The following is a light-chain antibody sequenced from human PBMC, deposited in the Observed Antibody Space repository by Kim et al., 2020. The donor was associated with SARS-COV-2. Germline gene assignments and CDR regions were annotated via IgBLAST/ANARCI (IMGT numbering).Light chain of an antibody. V-gene: IGKV1-39*01. Sequence: CATVGDRVTITGRASESMSSSLSWYQQKTGKAPKLLSYTASTMQSGVPSRVSGSGFGTDFTLTISSLQPEDFATYYCQQNYNTWTFGQGTKVEIK. CDR2: TAS. CDR1: ESMSSS. J-gene: IGKJ1*01. CDR3: QQNYNTWT.